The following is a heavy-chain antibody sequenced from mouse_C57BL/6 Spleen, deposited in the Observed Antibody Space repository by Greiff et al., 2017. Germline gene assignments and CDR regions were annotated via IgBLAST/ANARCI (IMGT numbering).Heavy chain of an antibody. CDR3: ARWNSDYYAMDY. J-gene: IGHJ4*01. CDR2: IYPGDGDT. CDR1: GYAFSSSW. V-gene: IGHV1-82*01. Sequence: QVQLQQSGPELVKPGASVKISCKASGYAFSSSWMNWVKQRPGKGLEWIGRIYPGDGDTNYNGKFKGKATLTADKSSSTAYMQLSSLKSEDSAVYFCARWNSDYYAMDYWGQGTSVTVSS. D-gene: IGHD3-1*01.